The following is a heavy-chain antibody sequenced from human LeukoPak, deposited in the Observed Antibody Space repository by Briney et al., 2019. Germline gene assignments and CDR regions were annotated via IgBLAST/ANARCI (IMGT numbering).Heavy chain of an antibody. CDR1: GYTFTSYD. V-gene: IGHV1-8*01. Sequence: GASVKVSCKASGYTFTSYDINWVRQATGQGLEWMGWMNPNSGNTGYAQKFQGRVTMTRNTSISTAYMELSSLRSEDTAVYYCAKYFAATGESHLDYWGQGSLVTVSS. CDR3: AKYFAATGESHLDY. CDR2: MNPNSGNT. J-gene: IGHJ4*02. D-gene: IGHD6-13*01.